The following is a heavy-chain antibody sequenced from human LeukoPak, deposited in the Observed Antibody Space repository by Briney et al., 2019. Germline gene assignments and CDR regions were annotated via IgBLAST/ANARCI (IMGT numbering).Heavy chain of an antibody. CDR3: ARGHIEVGATI. J-gene: IGHJ4*02. CDR2: ISSSSSTI. D-gene: IGHD1-26*01. Sequence: PGGSLRLSCAASGFTFSSYSMNWVRQAPGKGLEWVSYISSSSSTIYYADSVKGRFTISRDNAKNSLYLQMNSLRAEDTAVYYCARGHIEVGATIWGQGTLVTVSS. CDR1: GFTFSSYS. V-gene: IGHV3-48*04.